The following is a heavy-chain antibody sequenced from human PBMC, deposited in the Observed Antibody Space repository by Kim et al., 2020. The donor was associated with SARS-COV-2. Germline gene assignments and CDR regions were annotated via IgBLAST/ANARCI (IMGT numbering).Heavy chain of an antibody. J-gene: IGHJ6*02. V-gene: IGHV3-11*04. Sequence: GRLTIPRDNAKNSLYLQMNSLRAEDTAVYYCARDRSSGWGTQYYYYGMDVWGQGTTVTVSS. CDR3: ARDRSSGWGTQYYYYGMDV. D-gene: IGHD6-19*01.